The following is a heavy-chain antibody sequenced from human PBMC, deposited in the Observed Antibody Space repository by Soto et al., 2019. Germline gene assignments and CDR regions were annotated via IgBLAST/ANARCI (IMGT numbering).Heavy chain of an antibody. J-gene: IGHJ4*02. D-gene: IGHD2-2*01. Sequence: PGGPLRLSCAASGFTFSSYAMSWVRQAPGKGLEWVSAISGSGGSTYYADSVKGRFTISRDNSKNTLYLQMNSLRAEDTAVYYCAKALGRDIVVVPAVRLHYFDYWGQGTLVTVSS. CDR1: GFTFSSYA. CDR2: ISGSGGST. V-gene: IGHV3-23*01. CDR3: AKALGRDIVVVPAVRLHYFDY.